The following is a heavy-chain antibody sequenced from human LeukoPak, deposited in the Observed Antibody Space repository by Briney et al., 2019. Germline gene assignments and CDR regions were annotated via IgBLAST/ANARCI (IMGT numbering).Heavy chain of an antibody. V-gene: IGHV3-7*01. D-gene: IGHD4-17*01. J-gene: IGHJ6*03. CDR1: GFTFSGYW. Sequence: GGFLRLSCAASGFTFSGYWMSWVRQAPGKGLKWVANIKQDGSEKYYVDSVEGRFTISRDNAKNSLYLQMNSLRAEDTAVYYCARAQGPKVNFLTKKYYYYMDVWGKGTTVTISS. CDR3: ARAQGPKVNFLTKKYYYYMDV. CDR2: IKQDGSEK.